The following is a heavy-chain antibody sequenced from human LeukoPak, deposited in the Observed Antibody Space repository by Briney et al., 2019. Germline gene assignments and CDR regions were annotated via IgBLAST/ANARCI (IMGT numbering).Heavy chain of an antibody. CDR2: ISYSGST. D-gene: IGHD4-23*01. CDR3: ARYYGGNSNFDY. V-gene: IGHV4-30-4*01. Sequence: SETLSLTCTVSGGSISGGAHYWSWVRQPPGKGLEWIGYISYSGSTYYNPSLKSRVTISIDTSKSQFSLKLSSVTAADTAVYYCARYYGGNSNFDYWGQGTLVTVSS. CDR1: GGSISGGAHY. J-gene: IGHJ4*02.